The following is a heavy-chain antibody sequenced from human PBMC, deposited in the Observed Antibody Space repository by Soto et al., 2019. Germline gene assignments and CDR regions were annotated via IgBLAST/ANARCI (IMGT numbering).Heavy chain of an antibody. Sequence: SETLSLTCTVSGRSMSGYFWSWMRQPPGKGLEWIGHMYHGGRTNYSPSLKSRVTMSLDSSKNQFSLNLSSVTAADTAVYFCARDPGYCTNGVCPIFDFWGQGVLVTVSS. V-gene: IGHV4-59*01. J-gene: IGHJ4*02. D-gene: IGHD2-8*01. CDR3: ARDPGYCTNGVCPIFDF. CDR2: MYHGGRT. CDR1: GRSMSGYF.